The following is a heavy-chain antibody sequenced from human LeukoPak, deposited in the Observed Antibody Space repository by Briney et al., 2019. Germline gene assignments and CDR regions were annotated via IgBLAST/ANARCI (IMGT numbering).Heavy chain of an antibody. Sequence: GGSLRLSCAASGFTFSSYSMNWVRQAPGKGLEWVANIKQDGSQKSYVDSVKGRFTISRDNANNLLYLQMNSLRPEDTAVYYCAKDDAWLQYGNWGRGTLVTVSS. D-gene: IGHD5-24*01. CDR3: AKDDAWLQYGN. V-gene: IGHV3-7*03. CDR1: GFTFSSYS. J-gene: IGHJ4*02. CDR2: IKQDGSQK.